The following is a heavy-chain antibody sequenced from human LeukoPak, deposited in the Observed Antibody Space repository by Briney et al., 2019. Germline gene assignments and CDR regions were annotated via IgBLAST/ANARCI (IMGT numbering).Heavy chain of an antibody. J-gene: IGHJ4*02. CDR1: GGSISVYY. CDR2: IYYSGSA. Sequence: SETLSLTCTVSGGSISVYYWSWIRQPPGKGLEWIGYIYYSGSANYNPSLKSRVTISVDTSKNQFSLNLSSVTAADTAVFYCARNIVVVPAFYFDYWGQGTLVTVSS. V-gene: IGHV4-59*08. D-gene: IGHD2-2*01. CDR3: ARNIVVVPAFYFDY.